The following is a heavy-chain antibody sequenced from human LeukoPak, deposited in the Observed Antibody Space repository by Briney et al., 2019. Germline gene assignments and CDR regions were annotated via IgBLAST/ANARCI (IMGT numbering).Heavy chain of an antibody. CDR3: ARHMVRGTGDAFDI. J-gene: IGHJ3*02. V-gene: IGHV3-66*04. CDR2: IYSGGST. CDR1: GFTVSSNY. Sequence: GGSLRLSCAASGFTVSSNYMSWVRQAPGKGLEWVSVIYSGGSTYYADSVKGRFTISRDNSKNTLYLQMNSLRAEDTAVYYCARHMVRGTGDAFDIWGQGTMVTVSS. D-gene: IGHD3-10*01.